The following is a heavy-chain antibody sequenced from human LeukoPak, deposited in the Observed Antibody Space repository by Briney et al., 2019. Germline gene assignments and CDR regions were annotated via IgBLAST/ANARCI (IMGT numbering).Heavy chain of an antibody. CDR2: ISSSSSYI. CDR3: ARRIAVAGVDY. D-gene: IGHD6-19*01. CDR1: GFTFSSYS. V-gene: IGHV3-21*01. J-gene: IGHJ4*02. Sequence: PGRSLRLSCAASGFTFSSYSMNWVRQAPGKGLEWVSSISSSSSYIYYADSVKGRFTISRDNAKNSLYLQMNSLRAEDTAVYYCARRIAVAGVDYWGQGTLVTVSS.